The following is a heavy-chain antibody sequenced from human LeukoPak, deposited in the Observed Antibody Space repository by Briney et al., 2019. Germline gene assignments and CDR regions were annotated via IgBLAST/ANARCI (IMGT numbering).Heavy chain of an antibody. D-gene: IGHD5-24*01. V-gene: IGHV4-59*01. Sequence: SETLSLTCTVSGVSITSYYWSWIRQPPGKGLEWIGYIDYSGSTSHNPSLKSRVTMSVDASKSQVSLKLSSVTAADTAIYYCARSKVGYSQRPFDHWGQGTLVTVSS. J-gene: IGHJ4*02. CDR1: GVSITSYY. CDR2: IDYSGST. CDR3: ARSKVGYSQRPFDH.